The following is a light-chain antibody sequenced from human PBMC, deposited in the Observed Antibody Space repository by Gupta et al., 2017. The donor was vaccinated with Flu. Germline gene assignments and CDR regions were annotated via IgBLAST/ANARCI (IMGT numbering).Light chain of an antibody. J-gene: IGKJ4*01. V-gene: IGKV3-20*01. CDR2: GIS. CDR3: QQYGNIPIT. Sequence: GTLSLSPGERATRSCRASQSLSNSYLSWYQQKPGQAPRLLIYGISDRATGIPDRFSGSGSGTDLTLTISRLEPEDFAVYYCQQYGNIPITFGGGTKVEI. CDR1: QSLSNSY.